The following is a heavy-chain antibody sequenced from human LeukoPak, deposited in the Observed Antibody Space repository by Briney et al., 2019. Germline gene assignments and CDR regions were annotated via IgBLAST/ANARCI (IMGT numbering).Heavy chain of an antibody. CDR3: ARESAYYDYVWGSYRQYYFDY. CDR2: ISAYNGNT. J-gene: IGHJ4*02. CDR1: GYTFTSYG. D-gene: IGHD3-16*02. Sequence: ASVKVSCKASGYTFTSYGISWVRQAPGQGLEWMGWISAYNGNTNYAQKLQGRVTMTTDTSTSTAYMELRSLRSDDTAVCYCARESAYYDYVWGSYRQYYFDYWGQGTLVTVSS. V-gene: IGHV1-18*01.